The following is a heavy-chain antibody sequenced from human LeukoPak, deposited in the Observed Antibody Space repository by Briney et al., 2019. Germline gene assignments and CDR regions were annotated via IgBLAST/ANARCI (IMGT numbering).Heavy chain of an antibody. J-gene: IGHJ3*02. Sequence: GGSLRLSCAASGFTFSSYGMSWVRQAPGKGLEWVSAISGSGGSTYYADSVKGRFTVSRDNSKNTLYLQMNSLRAEDTAVYYCARVLLERPGIDSFDIWGQGTMVTVSS. D-gene: IGHD1-1*01. CDR2: ISGSGGST. V-gene: IGHV3-23*01. CDR1: GFTFSSYG. CDR3: ARVLLERPGIDSFDI.